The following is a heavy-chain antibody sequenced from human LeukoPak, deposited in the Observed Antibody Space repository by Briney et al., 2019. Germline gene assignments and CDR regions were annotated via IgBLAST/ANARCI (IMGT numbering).Heavy chain of an antibody. CDR3: AKLGGHPLHNYYVGV. J-gene: IGHJ6*03. D-gene: IGHD3-16*01. V-gene: IGHV3-21*04. CDR1: GFTFSSYS. Sequence: AGGSLRLSCAASGFTFSSYSMNWVRQAPGKGLEWVSSISSSSSYIYYANSVKGRFTISRDNSNNTLYLQMNSLRAEDTAVYYCAKLGGHPLHNYYVGVWGKGTTVAVSS. CDR2: ISSSSSYI.